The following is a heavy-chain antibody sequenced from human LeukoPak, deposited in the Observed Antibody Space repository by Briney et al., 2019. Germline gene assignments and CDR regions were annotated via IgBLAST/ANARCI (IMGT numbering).Heavy chain of an antibody. V-gene: IGHV3-9*01. D-gene: IGHD5-18*01. CDR3: ARASYTIRHFDY. J-gene: IGHJ4*02. CDR1: GFTFDDYA. Sequence: GGSLRLSCAASGFTFDDYAMHWVRQAPGKGLEWVSGISWNSGSIGYADSVKGRFTISRDNAKKSLYLQMNSLRAEDTAVYYCARASYTIRHFDYWGQGTLVTVSS. CDR2: ISWNSGSI.